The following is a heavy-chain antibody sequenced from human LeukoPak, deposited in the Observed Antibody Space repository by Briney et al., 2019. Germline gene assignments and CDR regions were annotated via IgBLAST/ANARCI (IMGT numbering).Heavy chain of an antibody. CDR3: AKWKIVVAVGAFDI. V-gene: IGHV3-48*03. CDR1: GFTFNSFE. J-gene: IGHJ3*02. CDR2: ISSSGDTI. D-gene: IGHD3-22*01. Sequence: GGSLRLSCAASGFTFNSFEMNWVRQAPGKGLEWVSYISSSGDTIYYADSVKGRFTISRDNAKNSLYLQMNSLRAEDTAVYYCAKWKIVVAVGAFDIWGQGTMVTVSS.